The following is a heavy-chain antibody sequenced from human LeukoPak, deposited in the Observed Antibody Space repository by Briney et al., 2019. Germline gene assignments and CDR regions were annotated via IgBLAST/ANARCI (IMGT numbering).Heavy chain of an antibody. V-gene: IGHV3-11*01. Sequence: PGGSLRLSCAASGFTFSDYYMSWIRQAPGKGLEWVSYISSSGSTIYYADSVKGRFTISRDNAKNSLYLQMNSLRAEDTAVYYCAKYLTMIVDFDAFDIWGQGTMVTVSS. CDR1: GFTFSDYY. CDR2: ISSSGSTI. D-gene: IGHD3-22*01. J-gene: IGHJ3*02. CDR3: AKYLTMIVDFDAFDI.